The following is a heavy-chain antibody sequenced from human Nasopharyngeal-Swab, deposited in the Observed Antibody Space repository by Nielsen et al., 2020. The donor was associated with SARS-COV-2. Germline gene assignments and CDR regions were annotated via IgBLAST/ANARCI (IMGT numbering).Heavy chain of an antibody. V-gene: IGHV3-53*01. CDR2: IYSGGST. J-gene: IGHJ4*02. CDR1: GFTVSSNY. D-gene: IGHD6-13*01. CDR3: ARDAGSSWYSWDFDY. Sequence: GGSLRLSCAASGFTVSSNYMSWVRQAPGKGLEWVSVIYSGGSTYYADSVKGRFTISRDNSKNTLYLQMNSLRAEDTAVYYCARDAGSSWYSWDFDYWGQGTLVTVSS.